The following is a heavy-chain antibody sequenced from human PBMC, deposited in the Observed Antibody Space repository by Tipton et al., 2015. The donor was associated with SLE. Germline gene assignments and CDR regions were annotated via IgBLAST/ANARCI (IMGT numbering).Heavy chain of an antibody. V-gene: IGHV3-21*04. CDR1: GFTFSSYS. Sequence: GSLRLSCAASGFTFSSYSMSWVRQAPGKGLEWVSSISSSSTYIYYADSVKGRFTISRDIAKNSLYLQMNSLRGEDTAVYYCTRGSRVTISGVVNYYYYMDVWDKGTTVTVSS. D-gene: IGHD3-3*01. CDR3: TRGSRVTISGVVNYYYYMDV. J-gene: IGHJ6*03. CDR2: ISSSSTYI.